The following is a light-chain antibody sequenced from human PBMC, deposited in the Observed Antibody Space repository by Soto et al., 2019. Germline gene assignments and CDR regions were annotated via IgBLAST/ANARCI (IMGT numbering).Light chain of an antibody. Sequence: ILLTQSPGTLSLSPGERATLSCRASQSVDSRYLAWYQLKPGQAPRLLIYGASSRATGIPDRFSGSGSGTDFTLTISRLEPEDFAVYHCQQYGSSTTFGGGTKVDIK. V-gene: IGKV3-20*01. CDR3: QQYGSSTT. CDR1: QSVDSRY. J-gene: IGKJ4*01. CDR2: GAS.